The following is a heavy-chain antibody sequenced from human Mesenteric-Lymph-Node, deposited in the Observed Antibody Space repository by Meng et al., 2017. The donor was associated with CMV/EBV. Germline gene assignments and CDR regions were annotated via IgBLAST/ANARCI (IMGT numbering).Heavy chain of an antibody. V-gene: IGHV1-2*02. J-gene: IGHJ2*01. CDR3: ARDRGSGLVVHWYFDL. D-gene: IGHD3-22*01. CDR2: INPNSGGT. Sequence: ASVKVSCKTSGGTFTNSAISWVRQAPGQGLEWMGWINPNSGGTNYAQKFQGRVTMTRDTSISTAYMELSRLRSDDTAVYYCARDRGSGLVVHWYFDLWGRGTLVTV. CDR1: GGTFTNSA.